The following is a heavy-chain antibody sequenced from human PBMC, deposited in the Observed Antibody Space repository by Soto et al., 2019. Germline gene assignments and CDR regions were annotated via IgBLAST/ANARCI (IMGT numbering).Heavy chain of an antibody. D-gene: IGHD3-16*01. CDR3: ARGRLRLGVPPDY. J-gene: IGHJ4*02. V-gene: IGHV1-69*06. CDR2: FIPIFGTA. CDR1: GYTFTSYG. Sequence: QVQLVQSGAGVKKPGASVKVSCKASGYTFTSYGISWVRQAPGQGLEWMGGFIPIFGTANYAQKFQGRVTITADKSTCRAYMELSSLRSEDTAVYYCARGRLRLGVPPDYWGQGTLVTVSS.